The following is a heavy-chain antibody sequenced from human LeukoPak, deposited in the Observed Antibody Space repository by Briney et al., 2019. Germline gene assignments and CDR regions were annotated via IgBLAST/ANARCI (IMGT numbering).Heavy chain of an antibody. J-gene: IGHJ4*02. V-gene: IGHV4-34*01. Sequence: SETLSLTCAVYGGSFSGYYWSWIRQPPGKGLEWIGEINHSGSTNYNPSLKSRVTISVDTSKNQFSLKLSSVTAADTAVYYCARPGGSGWYGLGFDYWGQGTLVTVSS. D-gene: IGHD6-19*01. CDR1: GGSFSGYY. CDR3: ARPGGSGWYGLGFDY. CDR2: INHSGST.